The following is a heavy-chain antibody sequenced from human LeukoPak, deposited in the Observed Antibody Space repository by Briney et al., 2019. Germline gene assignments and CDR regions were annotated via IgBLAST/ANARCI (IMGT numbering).Heavy chain of an antibody. D-gene: IGHD5-24*01. Sequence: PGGSLRLSCAASGFTFSSYGMHWVRQAPGKGLEWLAVIWYDGSNKYYADSVKGRFTISRDNSKTTLSLQMTSLRAEDTAVYYCARELVEMENYCYFDYWGQGTLVTVSS. CDR3: ARELVEMENYCYFDY. V-gene: IGHV3-33*01. CDR2: IWYDGSNK. J-gene: IGHJ4*02. CDR1: GFTFSSYG.